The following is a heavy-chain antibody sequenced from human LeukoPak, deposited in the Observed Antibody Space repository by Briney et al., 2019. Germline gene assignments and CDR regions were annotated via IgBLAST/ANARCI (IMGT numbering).Heavy chain of an antibody. D-gene: IGHD7-27*01. CDR3: AKDLENPDLGIFDY. CDR1: GFTFSSYA. CDR2: ISGSGGST. V-gene: IGHV3-23*01. Sequence: GGSLRLSCAASGFTFSSYAMGWVRQAPGKGLEWVSAISGSGGSTYYADSVKGRFTISRDNSKNTLYLQMNSLRAEDTAVYYCAKDLENPDLGIFDYWGQGTLVTVSS. J-gene: IGHJ4*02.